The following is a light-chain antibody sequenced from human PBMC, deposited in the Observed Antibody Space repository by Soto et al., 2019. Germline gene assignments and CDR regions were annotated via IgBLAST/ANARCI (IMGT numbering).Light chain of an antibody. CDR2: DAS. CDR3: QQYEDSPVK. Sequence: EIVMTQSPGTLSLSPGERATLSCRASQRVSSYLAWYQQKPGQAPRLLISDASDRATGIPDRFSGSGSGTDFTLTISRLAPEDFAVYYCQQYEDSPVKFGQGTKVEIK. V-gene: IGKV3-20*01. CDR1: QRVSSY. J-gene: IGKJ1*01.